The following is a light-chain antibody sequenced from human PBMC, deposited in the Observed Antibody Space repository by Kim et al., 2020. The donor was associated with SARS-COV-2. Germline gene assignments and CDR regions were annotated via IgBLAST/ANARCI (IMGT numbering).Light chain of an antibody. V-gene: IGLV1-40*01. J-gene: IGLJ2*01. CDR3: QSYDSSLSALI. CDR2: GNL. Sequence: CTGGNAHLGTGYEVKWYQDLPGAAPKLLMYGNLKRPSGVPDRFAGSKSGTSASLSISGLQAEDEADYYCQSYDSSLSALIFGGGTKVTVL. CDR1: NAHLGTGYE.